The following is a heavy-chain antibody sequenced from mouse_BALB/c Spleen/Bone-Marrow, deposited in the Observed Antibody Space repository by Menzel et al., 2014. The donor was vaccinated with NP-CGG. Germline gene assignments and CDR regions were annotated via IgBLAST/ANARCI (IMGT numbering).Heavy chain of an antibody. J-gene: IGHJ3*01. CDR1: GFSLTSYG. CDR3: ASLYLFAY. V-gene: IGHV2-9*02. D-gene: IGHD5-1-1*01. Sequence: QVHVKQSGPGLVAPSQSLSITCTVSGFSLTSYGVHWVRQPPGKGLEWLGVIRAGGSTNYNSALMSRLSISKDNSKSQVFLKMNSLQTDDTAMYYCASLYLFAYWGQGTLVTVSA. CDR2: IRAGGST.